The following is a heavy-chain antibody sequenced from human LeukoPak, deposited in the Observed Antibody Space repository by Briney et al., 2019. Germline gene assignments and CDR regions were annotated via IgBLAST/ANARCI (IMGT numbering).Heavy chain of an antibody. D-gene: IGHD1-26*01. J-gene: IGHJ6*02. CDR3: ARVGGTNYYYYGMDV. V-gene: IGHV4-59*01. Sequence: PSETLSLTCTVSGGSISNCYWSWIRQPPGKGLEWIGYIYYSGSTNYNPSLKSRVTISVDTSKNQFSLKLSSVTAADTAVYYCARVGGTNYYYYGMDVWGQGTPVTVSS. CDR2: IYYSGST. CDR1: GGSISNCY.